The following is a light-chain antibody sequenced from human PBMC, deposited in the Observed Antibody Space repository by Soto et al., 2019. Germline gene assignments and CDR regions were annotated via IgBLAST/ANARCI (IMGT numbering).Light chain of an antibody. CDR3: QQYGSSPST. Sequence: ESVLTQSPGTRSLSPGERATLSCRASQSVSSSYLAWYQQKPGQAPRLLIYGASSRATGIPDRFSGSGSGTDFTLTISRLEPEDFAVYYCQQYGSSPSTFGGGTKVDIK. J-gene: IGKJ4*01. V-gene: IGKV3-20*01. CDR1: QSVSSSY. CDR2: GAS.